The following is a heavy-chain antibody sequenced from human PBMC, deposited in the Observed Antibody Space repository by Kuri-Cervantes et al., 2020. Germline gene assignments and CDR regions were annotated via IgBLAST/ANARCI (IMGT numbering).Heavy chain of an antibody. Sequence: LSLTCAAPGFTFDDYAMHWVRQAPGKGLEWVSGISWNSGSIGYADSVKGRFTISRDNAKNSLYLQMNSLRAEDTALYYCAKDLLPSSLYYFDYWGQGTLVTVSS. CDR3: AKDLLPSSLYYFDY. CDR2: ISWNSGSI. D-gene: IGHD2-2*01. J-gene: IGHJ4*02. CDR1: GFTFDDYA. V-gene: IGHV3-9*01.